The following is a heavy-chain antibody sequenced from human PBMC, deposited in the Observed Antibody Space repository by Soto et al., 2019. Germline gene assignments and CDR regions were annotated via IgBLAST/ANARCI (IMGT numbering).Heavy chain of an antibody. CDR1: GFTFSSYG. CDR3: AKDGSAYGEGAFDI. J-gene: IGHJ3*02. D-gene: IGHD3-10*01. CDR2: ISYDGSNK. V-gene: IGHV3-30*18. Sequence: QVQLVESGGGVVQPGRSLRLSCAASGFTFSSYGMHWVRQAPGKGLEWVAVISYDGSNKYYADSVKGRFTISRDNSKNTLYLQMNSRRAEDTAVYYCAKDGSAYGEGAFDIWGQGTMVTVSS.